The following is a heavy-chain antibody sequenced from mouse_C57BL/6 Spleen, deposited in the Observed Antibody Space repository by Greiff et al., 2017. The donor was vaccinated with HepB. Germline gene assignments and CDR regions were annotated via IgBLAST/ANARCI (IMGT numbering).Heavy chain of an antibody. CDR1: GFNIKDYY. V-gene: IGHV14-1*01. CDR2: IDPEDGDT. Sequence: EVQLQQSGAELVRPGASVKLSCTASGFNIKDYYMHWVKQRPEQGLEWIGRIDPEDGDTEYAPKFQGKATMNADTSSNTAYLQLSSLTSEDTAVYYCTRGNWDYAMDYWGQGTSVTVSS. D-gene: IGHD4-1*01. CDR3: TRGNWDYAMDY. J-gene: IGHJ4*01.